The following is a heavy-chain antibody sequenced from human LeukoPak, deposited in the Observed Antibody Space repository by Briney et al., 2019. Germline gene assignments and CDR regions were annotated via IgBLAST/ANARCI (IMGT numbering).Heavy chain of an antibody. J-gene: IGHJ3*02. CDR2: ISSSSSAI. CDR1: GFTFSSYS. Sequence: GGSLRLSCAASGFTFSSYSMNWVRQAPGEGLEWVSYISSSSSAIYYADSVKGRFTISRDNAKNSLYLQMNSLRDEDTAVYYCARSKAAPGAFDIWGQGTMVTVSS. CDR3: ARSKAAPGAFDI. D-gene: IGHD6-6*01. V-gene: IGHV3-48*02.